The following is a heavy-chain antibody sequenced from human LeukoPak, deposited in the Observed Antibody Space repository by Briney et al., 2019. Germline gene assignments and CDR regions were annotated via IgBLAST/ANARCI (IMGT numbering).Heavy chain of an antibody. V-gene: IGHV4-59*01. CDR3: ASHRYGSET. CDR2: IYYSGST. CDR1: GGSISSYY. Sequence: SETLSLTCTVSGGSISSYYWSWLRQPPGKGLEWIGYIYYSGSTNYNPSLKSRVTISVDTSKNQFSLKLSSVTAADTAVYYCASHRYGSETWGQGTLVTVSS. J-gene: IGHJ5*02. D-gene: IGHD3-10*01.